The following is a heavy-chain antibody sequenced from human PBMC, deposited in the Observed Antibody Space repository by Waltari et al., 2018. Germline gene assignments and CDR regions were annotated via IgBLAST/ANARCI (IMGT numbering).Heavy chain of an antibody. V-gene: IGHV4-59*01. CDR1: GGSISSYY. CDR2: IYYSGST. Sequence: QVQLQESGPGLVQPSETLSPPYTVSGGSISSYYWRWIRQPPGKGLEWIGYIYYSGSTNYNPSLKSRVTISVDTAKNQSSLKLSSVTAADTAVYYCARDWDSNYYFDYWGQGTLVTVSS. J-gene: IGHJ4*02. D-gene: IGHD4-4*01. CDR3: ARDWDSNYYFDY.